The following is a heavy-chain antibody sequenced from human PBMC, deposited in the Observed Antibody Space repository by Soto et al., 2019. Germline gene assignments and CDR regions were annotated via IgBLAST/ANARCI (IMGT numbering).Heavy chain of an antibody. D-gene: IGHD3-16*02. CDR1: GGSISSGDYY. J-gene: IGHJ4*02. V-gene: IGHV4-30-4*01. CDR3: ASGLRLVELSFPFDY. Sequence: QVQLQESGPGLVKPSQTLSLTCTVSGGSISSGDYYWSWIRQPPGKGLEWIGYIYYSGSTYYNPSLKSRVTISVDTSKNQFSLKLSSVTAADTAVYYCASGLRLVELSFPFDYWGQGTLVTVSS. CDR2: IYYSGST.